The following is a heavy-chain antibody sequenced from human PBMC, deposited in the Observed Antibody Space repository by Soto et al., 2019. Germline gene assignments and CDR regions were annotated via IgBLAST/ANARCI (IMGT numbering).Heavy chain of an antibody. J-gene: IGHJ4*02. CDR3: ARSIAVPSSHIDH. V-gene: IGHV4-59*01. D-gene: IGHD6-6*01. CDR1: GGSISGYY. CDR2: VYDTGST. Sequence: SETLSLTCSVSGGSISGYYWSWIRQAPGKGLEWIGYVYDTGSTSYNPSLQSRVTISVDASKKQFSLSLRLVTAADTAVYFCARSIAVPSSHIDHWGQGTRVTVSS.